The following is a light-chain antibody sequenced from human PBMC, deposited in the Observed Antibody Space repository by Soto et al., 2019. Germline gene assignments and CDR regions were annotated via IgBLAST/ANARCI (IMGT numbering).Light chain of an antibody. CDR1: QSISSW. J-gene: IGKJ1*01. CDR2: DAS. Sequence: DIQMTQSPSTLSASLGDRVTITCRASQSISSWLAWYQQKPGKAPKLLIYDASSLESGVPSRFSGSGSGTDFTLTISRLEPEDFAVYYCQQYVSSPWAFGQGTKVDI. CDR3: QQYVSSPWA. V-gene: IGKV1-5*01.